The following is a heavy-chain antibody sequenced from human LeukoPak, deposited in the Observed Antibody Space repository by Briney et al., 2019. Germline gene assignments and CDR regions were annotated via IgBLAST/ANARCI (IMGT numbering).Heavy chain of an antibody. D-gene: IGHD6-6*01. CDR2: IWYDGSNK. Sequence: GGSLRLSCAASGFTFSSYGMHWVRQAPGKGLEWVAVIWYDGSNKYYADSVKGRFTISRDNSKNTLYLQMNSLRAEDTAVYYCARSDIIEAARLYHYYYGMDVWGQGTTVTVSS. V-gene: IGHV3-33*01. CDR3: ARSDIIEAARLYHYYYGMDV. J-gene: IGHJ6*02. CDR1: GFTFSSYG.